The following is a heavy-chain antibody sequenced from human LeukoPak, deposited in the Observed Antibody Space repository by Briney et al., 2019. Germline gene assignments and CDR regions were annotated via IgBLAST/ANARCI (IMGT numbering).Heavy chain of an antibody. J-gene: IGHJ4*02. CDR1: GFTVGNNY. V-gene: IGHV3-66*01. D-gene: IGHD4-17*01. Sequence: GGSLRLSCAASGFTVGNNYMNWVRQAPGKGLEWVSLIFSHGETSYADSVKGRFTISRDNSKNTLYLQMNSLRAEDTAVYYCANPFWRDYGDRYYFDYWGQGTLVAVSS. CDR3: ANPFWRDYGDRYYFDY. CDR2: IFSHGET.